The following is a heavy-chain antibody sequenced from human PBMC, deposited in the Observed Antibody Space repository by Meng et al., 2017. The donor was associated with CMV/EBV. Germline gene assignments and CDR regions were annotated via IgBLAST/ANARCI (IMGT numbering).Heavy chain of an antibody. CDR2: INHSGST. CDR3: ARRVGRVVPAAIHWFDP. V-gene: IGHV4-34*01. Sequence: SFSGYYWSWIRQPTGKGLEWIGEINHSGSTNYNPSLKRRVTISVDTSKNQFSLKLSSVTAADTAVYYCARRVGRVVPAAIHWFDPWGQGTLVTVSS. CDR1: SFSGYY. D-gene: IGHD2-2*01. J-gene: IGHJ5*02.